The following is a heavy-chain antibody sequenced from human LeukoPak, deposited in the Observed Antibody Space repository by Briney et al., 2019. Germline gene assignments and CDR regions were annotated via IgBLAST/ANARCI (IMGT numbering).Heavy chain of an antibody. V-gene: IGHV4-34*01. D-gene: IGHD3-22*01. CDR2: INHSGST. J-gene: IGHJ4*02. CDR1: GGXFSGYY. CDR3: ARGPNEYYYDSSGYYPY. Sequence: PSETLSLTCDVYGGXFSGYYWSWIRQPPGKGLEWIGEINHSGSTNYNPSLKSRVTISVDTSKNQFSLKLSSVTAADTAVYYCARGPNEYYYDSSGYYPYWGQGTLVTVSS.